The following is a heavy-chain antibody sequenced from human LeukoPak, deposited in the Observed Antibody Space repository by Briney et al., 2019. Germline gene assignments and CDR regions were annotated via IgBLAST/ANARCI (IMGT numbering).Heavy chain of an antibody. J-gene: IGHJ6*02. Sequence: PGGSLRLSCAASGFTFISYAMSWVRQAPGKGLEWVASLSGNAGRPYYADSVKGRFTISRDNSKNTLYLQMNSLRAEDPAVYYCAKDHRDSGNYYYYYGLDVWGQGTMVTVSS. CDR2: LSGNAGRP. CDR1: GFTFISYA. V-gene: IGHV3-23*01. D-gene: IGHD1-26*01. CDR3: AKDHRDSGNYYYYYGLDV.